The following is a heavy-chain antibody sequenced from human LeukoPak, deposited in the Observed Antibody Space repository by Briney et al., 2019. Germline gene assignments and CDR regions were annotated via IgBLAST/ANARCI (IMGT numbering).Heavy chain of an antibody. CDR3: ATWAFYHNLDV. V-gene: IGHV3-43*02. CDR2: IKADGSGT. Sequence: GGSLRLSCAASGFTIGPYAMYWVRQGPGRGLEWVSVIKADGSGTFYADSVRGRFTTSRDNSKNPLYLQMNSLTSEDTALYYCATWAFYHNLDVWGQGTTVIVSS. CDR1: GFTIGPYA. J-gene: IGHJ6*02. D-gene: IGHD2/OR15-2a*01.